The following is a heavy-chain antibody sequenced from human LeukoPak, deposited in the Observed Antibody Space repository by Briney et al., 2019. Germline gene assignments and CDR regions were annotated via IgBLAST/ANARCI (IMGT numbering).Heavy chain of an antibody. CDR1: GGTFSSYA. V-gene: IGHV1-69*13. CDR2: IIPIFGTA. J-gene: IGHJ4*02. Sequence: SVKVSCKASGGTFSSYAISWVRQAPGQGLEWMGGIIPIFGTANYAQKFQGRVTITADESTSTAYMELSSLRSEDTAVYYCARDRDTAMGTSDYWGQGTLVTVSS. CDR3: ARDRDTAMGTSDY. D-gene: IGHD5-18*01.